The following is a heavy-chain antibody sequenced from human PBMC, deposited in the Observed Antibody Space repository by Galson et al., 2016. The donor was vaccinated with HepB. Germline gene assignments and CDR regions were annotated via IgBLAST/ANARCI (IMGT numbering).Heavy chain of an antibody. J-gene: IGHJ4*02. Sequence: SETLSLTCTVSGGSISSSYYYWVWIRQSPGKGLEWIGTIYYSGTTYYNPSLKSRVTISVDMSKNQFFLKLSSVTAADTAVFYCASGGLSGAWGPFDYWGPGTLVTVSS. D-gene: IGHD3-16*02. V-gene: IGHV4-39*01. CDR3: ASGGLSGAWGPFDY. CDR2: IYYSGTT. CDR1: GGSISSSYYY.